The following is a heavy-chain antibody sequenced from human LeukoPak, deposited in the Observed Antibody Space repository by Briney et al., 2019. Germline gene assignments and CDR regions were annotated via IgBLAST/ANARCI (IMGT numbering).Heavy chain of an antibody. CDR1: GGSISSYY. Sequence: SETLSLTCTVSGGSISSYYWSWIRQPPGKGLDWIGYIYYSGSTNYNPFLKSRVTISVDTYKNQFSLKLSSVTAADTAVYYCARVAYYGDYGLDYWGQGTLVSVSS. V-gene: IGHV4-59*01. D-gene: IGHD4-17*01. CDR3: ARVAYYGDYGLDY. J-gene: IGHJ4*02. CDR2: IYYSGST.